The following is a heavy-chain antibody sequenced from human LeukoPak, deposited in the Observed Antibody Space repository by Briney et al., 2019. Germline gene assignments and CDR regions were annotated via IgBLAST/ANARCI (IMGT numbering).Heavy chain of an antibody. Sequence: SETLSLTCTVSGGSISSYYWSWIRQPPGKGLEWIGYIYYSGSTNYNPSLRSRVTISVDTSKNQFSLKLSSVTAADTAVYYCARAPLAVAGLDYWGQGTLVTVSS. J-gene: IGHJ4*02. CDR2: IYYSGST. CDR1: GGSISSYY. V-gene: IGHV4-59*01. D-gene: IGHD6-19*01. CDR3: ARAPLAVAGLDY.